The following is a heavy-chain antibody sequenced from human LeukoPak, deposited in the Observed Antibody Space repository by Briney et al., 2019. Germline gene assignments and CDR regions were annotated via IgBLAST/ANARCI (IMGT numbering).Heavy chain of an antibody. D-gene: IGHD4-23*01. CDR3: ARTRGLTLDP. CDR2: IYHSGST. V-gene: IGHV4-30-2*01. Sequence: PSQTLSLTCAVSGGSISSGGYSWSWIRQPPGKGLEWIGYIYHSGSTYYNPSLKSRVTISVDRSKNQFSLKLSSVTAADTAVYYCARTRGLTLDPWGQGTLVTVSS. CDR1: GGSISSGGYS. J-gene: IGHJ5*02.